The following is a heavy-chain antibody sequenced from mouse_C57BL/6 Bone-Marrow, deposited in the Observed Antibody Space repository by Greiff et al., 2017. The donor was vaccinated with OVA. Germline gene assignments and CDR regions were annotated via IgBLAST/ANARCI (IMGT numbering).Heavy chain of an antibody. CDR1: GFTFTDYY. CDR2: IRNKANGYTT. J-gene: IGHJ2*01. Sequence: EVQVVESGGGLVQPGGSLSLSCAASGFTFTDYYMSWVRQPPGKALEWLGFIRNKANGYTTEYSASVKGRFTISRDNSQSILYLQMNALRAEDSATYYCARFYWERTYFDYWGQGTTLTVSS. D-gene: IGHD4-1*01. V-gene: IGHV7-3*01. CDR3: ARFYWERTYFDY.